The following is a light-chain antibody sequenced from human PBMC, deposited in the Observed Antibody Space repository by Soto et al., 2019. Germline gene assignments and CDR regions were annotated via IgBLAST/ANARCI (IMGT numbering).Light chain of an antibody. CDR1: QSVSGSY. Sequence: EIVLTQSPATLSLSLGERGTLSFRASQSVSGSYLAWYQQKPGQAPRLLIYGASTRATGTPDRFSGSGFGTQFTLTISRLEPEDFAVYFCRQYGSSPLTFGGGTKVDIK. CDR2: GAS. V-gene: IGKV3-20*01. J-gene: IGKJ4*01. CDR3: RQYGSSPLT.